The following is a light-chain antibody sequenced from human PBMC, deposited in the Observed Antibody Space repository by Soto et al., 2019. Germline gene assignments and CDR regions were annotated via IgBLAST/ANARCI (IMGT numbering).Light chain of an antibody. CDR3: QQYADSPPVFT. Sequence: DIVLTQSPGTLSLSPGDRATLSCRTSRFVSNYYVAWYQQRPGQAPRLLIYAASSRATDIPDRFSGSGSGTDFTLTSSRLEPEDFGVHYGQQYADSPPVFTFGPGTKVEI. V-gene: IGKV3-20*01. J-gene: IGKJ3*01. CDR2: AAS. CDR1: RFVSNYY.